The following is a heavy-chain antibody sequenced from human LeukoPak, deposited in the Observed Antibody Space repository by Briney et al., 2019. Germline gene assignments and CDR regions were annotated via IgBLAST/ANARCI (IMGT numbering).Heavy chain of an antibody. J-gene: IGHJ4*02. CDR3: ARGRGSSRYYFDY. D-gene: IGHD1-26*01. V-gene: IGHV3-23*01. CDR2: VSGSGGNT. CDR1: GFTFGSYA. Sequence: GGSLRLSCAASGFTFGSYAMGWVRQAPGKGLEWVSVVSGSGGNTYYADSVKGRFTISRDNSKNTLYLQLNSLRAEDTALYYCARGRGSSRYYFDYWGRGTLVTVSS.